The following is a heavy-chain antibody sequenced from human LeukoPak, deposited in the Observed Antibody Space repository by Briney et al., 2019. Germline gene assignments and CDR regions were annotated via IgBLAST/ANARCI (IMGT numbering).Heavy chain of an antibody. V-gene: IGHV4-59*08. CDR3: ARQTGGFGELPSFDY. D-gene: IGHD3-10*01. CDR1: GGSISGYY. CDR2: IYYSGST. J-gene: IGHJ4*02. Sequence: SETLSLTCTASGGSISGYYWSWIRQPPGKGLEWIGYIYYSGSTNYNPTLKSRLTISVDASKNQFSLKLSSVTAADTAVYYCARQTGGFGELPSFDYWGQGTLVTVSS.